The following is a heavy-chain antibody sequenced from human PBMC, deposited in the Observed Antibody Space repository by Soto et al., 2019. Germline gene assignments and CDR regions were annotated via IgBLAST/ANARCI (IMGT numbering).Heavy chain of an antibody. CDR2: IYYSGTT. D-gene: IGHD2-2*01. V-gene: IGHV4-28*01. CDR3: ARQRGVPAAMPTNLYYYYYGMDV. J-gene: IGHJ6*02. Sequence: SETLSLTCAVSGYSISSSNWWGRIRQPPGKGLEWIGYIYYSGTTYYNPSLKSRVTISVDTSKNQFSLKLSSVTAADTAVYYCARQRGVPAAMPTNLYYYYYGMDVWGQGTTVTVSS. CDR1: GYSISSSNW.